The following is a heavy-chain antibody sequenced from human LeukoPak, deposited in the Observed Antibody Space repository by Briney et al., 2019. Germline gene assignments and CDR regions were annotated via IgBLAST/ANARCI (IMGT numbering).Heavy chain of an antibody. CDR2: INHSGST. CDR1: GGSFRGYY. Sequence: SETLSLTCADYGGSFRGYYWSWIRQPPGKGLELIGEINHSGSTNYNPSLKSRVTISVDTSKNQFSLKLSSVTAADTAVYYCATSTRELRSSSFIPCDYWGQGTLVTVSS. D-gene: IGHD6-6*01. J-gene: IGHJ4*02. CDR3: ATSTRELRSSSFIPCDY. V-gene: IGHV4-34*01.